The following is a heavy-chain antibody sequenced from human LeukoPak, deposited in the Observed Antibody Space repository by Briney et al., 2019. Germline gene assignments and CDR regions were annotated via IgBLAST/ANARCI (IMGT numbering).Heavy chain of an antibody. CDR1: GGSISSGGYY. J-gene: IGHJ4*02. CDR2: IYYSGST. D-gene: IGHD6-6*01. Sequence: PSQTLSLTCTVSGGSISSGGYYWSWIRQHPGKGLEWIGYIYYSGSTYYNPSLKSRVTISVDTSKNQFSLKLSSVTAADTAVYYCARGRLRYSSSGLGERTAYYFDYWGQGTLVTVSS. CDR3: ARGRLRYSSSGLGERTAYYFDY. V-gene: IGHV4-31*03.